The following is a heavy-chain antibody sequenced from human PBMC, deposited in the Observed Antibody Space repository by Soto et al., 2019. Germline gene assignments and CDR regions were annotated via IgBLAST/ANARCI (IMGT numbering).Heavy chain of an antibody. J-gene: IGHJ4*02. CDR2: ISAYNGNT. Sequence: GASVKVSCKASGYTFTSYGISWVRQAPGQGLEWMGWISAYNGNTNYAQKLQGRVTMTTDTSTSTAYMELRSLRSDDTAGYYCARVLGPLTHNYNKSSVYYSGYWGKGTLVTVS. CDR1: GYTFTSYG. CDR3: ARVLGPLTHNYNKSSVYYSGY. V-gene: IGHV1-18*01. D-gene: IGHD3-22*01.